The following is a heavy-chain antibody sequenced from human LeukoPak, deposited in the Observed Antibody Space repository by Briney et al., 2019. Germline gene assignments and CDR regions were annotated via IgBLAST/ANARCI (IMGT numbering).Heavy chain of an antibody. CDR1: GFTFDDYY. CDR2: ISSSGTAT. CDR3: ARPARSGIYYPDAFVN. J-gene: IGHJ3*02. D-gene: IGHD3-10*01. V-gene: IGHV3-11*04. Sequence: GGSLRLSCTASGFTFDDYYIAWIRQPPGKGLDWVAYISSSGTATYYAESVKGRFTISRDNAKNSLYLQMDSLKAEDTAMYYCARPARSGIYYPDAFVNWGQGTMVTVSS.